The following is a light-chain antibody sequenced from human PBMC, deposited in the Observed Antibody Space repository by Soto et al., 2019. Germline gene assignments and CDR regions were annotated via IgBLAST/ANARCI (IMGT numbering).Light chain of an antibody. CDR2: DAS. J-gene: IGKJ4*01. Sequence: DIQMTQSPSSLSASVGDRVTITCQASQDISNYLNWYQQKPRKAPKLLIYDASNLETGVPSRFSGSGSGTDFTFTISSLPPEDIATYYCQQYDNLPLTFGGGTKVEIK. CDR1: QDISNY. V-gene: IGKV1-33*01. CDR3: QQYDNLPLT.